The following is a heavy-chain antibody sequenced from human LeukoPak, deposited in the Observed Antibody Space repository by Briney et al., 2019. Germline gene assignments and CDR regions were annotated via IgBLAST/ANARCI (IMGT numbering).Heavy chain of an antibody. CDR1: GGSFSGYY. V-gene: IGHV4-34*01. J-gene: IGHJ4*02. Sequence: SETLSLTCAVYGGSFSGYYWSWIRQPPGKGLEWIGEINHSGSTNYNLSLKSRVTISVDTSKNQFSLKLSSVTAADTAVYYCARRPPSYYDSSGHFDYWGQGTLVTVSS. CDR3: ARRPPSYYDSSGHFDY. CDR2: INHSGST. D-gene: IGHD3-22*01.